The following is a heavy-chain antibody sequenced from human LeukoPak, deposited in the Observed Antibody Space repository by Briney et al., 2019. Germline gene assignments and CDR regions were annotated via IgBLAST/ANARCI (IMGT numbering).Heavy chain of an antibody. CDR3: ARDGGDFWSGYYSYYYGMDV. D-gene: IGHD3-3*01. J-gene: IGHJ6*02. V-gene: IGHV3-48*01. Sequence: PGGSLRLSCAASGFTFSSYSMNWVRQAPGKGLEWVSYISSSSSTIYYADSVKGRFTISRDNAKNSLYLQMSSLRAEDTAVYYCARDGGDFWSGYYSYYYGMDVWGQGTTVTVSS. CDR2: ISSSSSTI. CDR1: GFTFSSYS.